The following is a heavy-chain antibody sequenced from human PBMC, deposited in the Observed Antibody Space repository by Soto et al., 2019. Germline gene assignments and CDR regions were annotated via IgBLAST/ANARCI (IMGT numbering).Heavy chain of an antibody. J-gene: IGHJ4*02. Sequence: SRRLSCAASGFTFSSYSLHWVRQAPGKGLEWVAVISSDGSTTYYADSVKGRFTVSRDNSRNTLYLQMNSLRTDDTAVYYGAGGGGSLNPGFDLWGQGTLVTVSS. V-gene: IGHV3-30*04. CDR1: GFTFSSYS. D-gene: IGHD3-16*01. CDR2: ISSDGSTT. CDR3: AGGGGSLNPGFDL.